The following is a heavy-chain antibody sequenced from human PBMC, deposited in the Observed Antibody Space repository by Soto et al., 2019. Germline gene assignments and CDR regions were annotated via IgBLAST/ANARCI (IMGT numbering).Heavy chain of an antibody. CDR1: GFTFNSYT. D-gene: IGHD2-21*01. CDR2: ITSSSSHK. Sequence: PGGSLRLSCAASGFTFNSYTMNWVRQAPGKGLEWVSPITSSSSHKFYVDSVKGRFTISRDNTKNSLFLQMNNLGAEDTAVYYCVRVAGEYRDRWGQGTMVTVSS. CDR3: VRVAGEYRDR. V-gene: IGHV3-21*01. J-gene: IGHJ4*02.